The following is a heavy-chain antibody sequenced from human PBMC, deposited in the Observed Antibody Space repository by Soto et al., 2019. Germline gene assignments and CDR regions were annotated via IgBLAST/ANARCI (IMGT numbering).Heavy chain of an antibody. CDR1: GYIFNTYA. Sequence: QVQLVQSGAEVKQPGASVRVSCKASGYIFNTYALHWVRQAPGQRLEWMGWINAGNGNTKYSQYFQGRVTFIRDTSASTAYMELNSLRSEDTGVYYRASPSTGSGNFYWGQGTLVTVSS. J-gene: IGHJ4*02. D-gene: IGHD3-10*01. CDR2: INAGNGNT. CDR3: ASPSTGSGNFY. V-gene: IGHV1-3*01.